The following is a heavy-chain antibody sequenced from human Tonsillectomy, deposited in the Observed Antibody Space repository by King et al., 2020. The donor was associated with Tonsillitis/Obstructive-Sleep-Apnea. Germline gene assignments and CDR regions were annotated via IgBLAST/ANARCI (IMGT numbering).Heavy chain of an antibody. D-gene: IGHD3-3*02. CDR3: VKSLSQGLAPHDC. CDR1: GFTFSSYS. CDR2: INNDGGYT. V-gene: IGHV3-64D*06. Sequence: VQLVESGGGLVQPGGSLRLSCSASGFTFSSYSMHWVRQAPGKGLEYVSGINNDGGYTPYADSVKGRFSISRDNSKNTLYLQMNRLRVEDTALYYCVKSLSQGLAPHDCWGRGILVTVSP. J-gene: IGHJ4*02.